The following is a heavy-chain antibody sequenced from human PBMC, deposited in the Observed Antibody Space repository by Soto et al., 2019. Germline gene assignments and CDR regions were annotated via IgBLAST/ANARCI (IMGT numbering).Heavy chain of an antibody. J-gene: IGHJ5*02. V-gene: IGHV3-21*01. CDR1: GFTFRSFT. CDR3: TRDASRDSSARGWFDP. Sequence: TTGGSLRLSCAASGFTFRSFTMNWVRQAPGKGLEWVSTISSNSAYIYYTDALRGRFTISRDNAKNSLHLQMNSLRAEDTAVYYCTRDASRDSSARGWFDPWGPGTLVTVSS. CDR2: ISSNSAYI. D-gene: IGHD6-13*01.